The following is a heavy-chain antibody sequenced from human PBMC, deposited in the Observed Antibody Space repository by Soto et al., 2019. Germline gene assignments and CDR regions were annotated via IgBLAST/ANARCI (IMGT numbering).Heavy chain of an antibody. CDR2: ISHTGTT. Sequence: PAETLSLTCTVSGDSVISDSLYCICIRQPPGKALEWIGYISHTGTTSYNPSLQSRVTMSIHTSKNQFSLNLSSVTAADTAIYYCAREGGVLRMSNWLDPWGQGALVTVSS. CDR3: AREGGVLRMSNWLDP. V-gene: IGHV4-61*01. J-gene: IGHJ5*02. CDR1: GDSVISDSLY. D-gene: IGHD3-3*01.